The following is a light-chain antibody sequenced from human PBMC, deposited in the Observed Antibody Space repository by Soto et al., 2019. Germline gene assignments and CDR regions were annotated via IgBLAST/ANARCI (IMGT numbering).Light chain of an antibody. CDR1: NTDVGGHHY. V-gene: IGLV2-14*03. CDR2: AVD. J-gene: IGLJ3*02. Sequence: QSALTQPASVSGSPGQSISLSCTGTNTDVGGHHYVSWYQQHPVRAPKLVIYAVDHRPSNVSARFSGSKRGNTASLTISGLQYEDDADYYCLAYGRGGALLFGGGTQLTVL. CDR3: LAYGRGGALL.